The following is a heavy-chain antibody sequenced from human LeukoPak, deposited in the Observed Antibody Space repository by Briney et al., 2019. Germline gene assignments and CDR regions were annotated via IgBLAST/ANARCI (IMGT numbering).Heavy chain of an antibody. D-gene: IGHD6-19*01. CDR1: GFTFSSYA. CDR2: ISGSGGST. CDR3: AKDSSGSDSHY. V-gene: IGHV3-23*01. J-gene: IGHJ4*02. Sequence: GGSLRLSCAASGFTFSSYAMSWVRQAPGKGLEWVSAISGSGGSTYYADSVKGRFTISRDNSKNTLYLQMNSLGAEDTAVYYCAKDSSGSDSHYWGQGTLVIVSS.